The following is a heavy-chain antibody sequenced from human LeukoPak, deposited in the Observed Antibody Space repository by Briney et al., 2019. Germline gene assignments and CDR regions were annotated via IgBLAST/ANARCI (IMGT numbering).Heavy chain of an antibody. CDR2: IYTSGTT. V-gene: IGHV4-4*07. Sequence: PSETLSLTCTVSGGSISSYYWSWIRQPAGKGLEWIGRIYTSGTTHYNPPLKSRVTMSVDTSKNQFSLKLSSVTAADTAVYYCARLSTVTTSFDYWGQRTLVTVSS. J-gene: IGHJ4*02. D-gene: IGHD4-17*01. CDR1: GGSISSYY. CDR3: ARLSTVTTSFDY.